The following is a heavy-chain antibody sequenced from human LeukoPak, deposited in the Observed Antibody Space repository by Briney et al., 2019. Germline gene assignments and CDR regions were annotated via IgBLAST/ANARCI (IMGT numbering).Heavy chain of an antibody. CDR2: ISSSSSYI. Sequence: PGGSLRLSCAASGFTFSDYGMHWVRQAPGKGLEWVSSISSSSSYIYYADSVKGRFSISRDNAKNSLYLQMNSLRAEDTAVYYCARDGNGIAAAADYWGQGTLVTVSS. D-gene: IGHD6-13*01. J-gene: IGHJ4*02. CDR3: ARDGNGIAAAADY. CDR1: GFTFSDYG. V-gene: IGHV3-21*01.